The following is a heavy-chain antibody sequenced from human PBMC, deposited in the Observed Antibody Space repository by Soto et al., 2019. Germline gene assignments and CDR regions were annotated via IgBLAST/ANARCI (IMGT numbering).Heavy chain of an antibody. CDR2: ISTYTGNT. CDR3: ARGYYYGSGRPTPGGMDV. J-gene: IGHJ6*02. Sequence: QVHLVQSGAEVKKPGASVKVSCKASGYTFTNYDINWVRQAPGQGLEWMGWISTYTGNTNYAQKLQGRVTMTTDTSTSTAYRELRSLRSDDTAVDYCARGYYYGSGRPTPGGMDVWGQGTTVTVSS. V-gene: IGHV1-18*01. D-gene: IGHD3-10*01. CDR1: GYTFTNYD.